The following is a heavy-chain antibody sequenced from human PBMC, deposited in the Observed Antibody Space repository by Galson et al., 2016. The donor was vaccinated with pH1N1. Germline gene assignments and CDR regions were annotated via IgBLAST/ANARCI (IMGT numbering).Heavy chain of an antibody. V-gene: IGHV5-51*03. J-gene: IGHJ4*02. Sequence: QSGAEVKKPGESLRISCQGSGYTFSSYWIAWVRQMPGKGLEWMGNIYPGDSDAKYSPSFQGHVTFSVDKSIRTVYLQWSGLKASGSAMYFRARRSDDGLVYWGQATLVTVSS. D-gene: IGHD4-17*01. CDR3: ARRSDDGLVY. CDR1: GYTFSSYW. CDR2: IYPGDSDA.